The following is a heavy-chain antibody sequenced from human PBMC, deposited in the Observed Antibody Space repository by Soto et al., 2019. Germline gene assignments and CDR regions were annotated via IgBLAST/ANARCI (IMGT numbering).Heavy chain of an antibody. CDR2: IIPMFGTA. D-gene: IGHD5-18*01. CDR3: ASGIQLWLRRINNGYSG. CDR1: VGTFSTYA. V-gene: IGHV1-69*12. J-gene: IGHJ4*02. Sequence: QVQLVQSGAEVKKPESSVKVSCKAPVGTFSTYAISWVRQAPGQGLEWMGGIIPMFGTANYAQRFQDRVPITADESTNTVYMELSSLRSEDTAGYFCASGIQLWLRRINNGYSGWGQGTLVTVSS.